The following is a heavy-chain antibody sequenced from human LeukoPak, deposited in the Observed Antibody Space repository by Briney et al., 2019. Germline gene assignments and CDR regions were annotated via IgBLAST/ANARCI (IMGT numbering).Heavy chain of an antibody. CDR1: GYTFINYG. CDR3: ARGGQQLVWFDS. J-gene: IGHJ5*01. V-gene: IGHV1-18*01. D-gene: IGHD6-13*01. Sequence: ASVKVPCKASGYTFINYGISWVRQAPGQGLEWMGWIYPYTGNPNYAQMVQGRVTMTTDTSTRTAYMELTSLTSDDTAVYYCARGGQQLVWFDSWGQGTLVTVSS. CDR2: IYPYTGNP.